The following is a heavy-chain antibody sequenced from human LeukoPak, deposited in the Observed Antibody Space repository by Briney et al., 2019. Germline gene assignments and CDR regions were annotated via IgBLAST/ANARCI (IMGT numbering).Heavy chain of an antibody. V-gene: IGHV4-39*07. CDR3: ARTTQWSLTGYFDY. D-gene: IGHD7-27*01. Sequence: SETLSLTCTVSSGSISSSSYYWGWIRQPPGKGLVWIGSIYYSGSTYYNPSLKRRVTISVDTSKHQFSLKLSSVTPADTAVYYCARTTQWSLTGYFDYGGQGTLVTVSS. J-gene: IGHJ4*02. CDR1: SGSISSSSYY. CDR2: IYYSGST.